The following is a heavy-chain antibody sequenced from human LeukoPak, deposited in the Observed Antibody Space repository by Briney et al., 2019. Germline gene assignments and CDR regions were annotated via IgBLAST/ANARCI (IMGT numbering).Heavy chain of an antibody. D-gene: IGHD5-18*01. V-gene: IGHV3-48*01. Sequence: GGSLRLSCAASGFTFSSYSMNWVRQAPGKGLEWGSYISGSSSTIYYADSVKGRFTISRDNGKNTLYLQMNNLRAEDTAVYYCAGRVTGYSSGYVYWGQGTLVTVSS. CDR2: ISGSSSTI. CDR3: AGRVTGYSSGYVY. CDR1: GFTFSSYS. J-gene: IGHJ4*02.